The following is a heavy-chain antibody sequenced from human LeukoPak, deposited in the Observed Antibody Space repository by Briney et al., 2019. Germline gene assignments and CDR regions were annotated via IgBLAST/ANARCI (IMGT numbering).Heavy chain of an antibody. Sequence: PSETLSLTCHVSDESITSYYWTWIRQAAGKGLEWIGRVHTSGTTDYNPSLRSRVAMSIETPKNQFSLWLSSATAADTAVYYCARVGKRGFHFGYVRSDAFDVWGHGTMVAVSS. J-gene: IGHJ3*01. CDR3: ARVGKRGFHFGYVRSDAFDV. CDR2: VHTSGTT. V-gene: IGHV4-4*07. D-gene: IGHD5-18*01. CDR1: DESITSYY.